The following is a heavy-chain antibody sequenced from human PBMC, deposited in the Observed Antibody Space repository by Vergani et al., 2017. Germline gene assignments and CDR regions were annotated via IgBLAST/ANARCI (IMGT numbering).Heavy chain of an antibody. D-gene: IGHD3-9*01. Sequence: QVQLVQSGAEVKKPGASVKVSCKSSGYTFTSYGISWVRQAPGQGLEWMGWISAYNGNTNYAQKLQGRVTMTTDTPTSTAYMELRSLRSDDTAVYYCARVRSHYDILTGYGDWFDPWGQGTLVTVSS. CDR2: ISAYNGNT. CDR1: GYTFTSYG. CDR3: ARVRSHYDILTGYGDWFDP. J-gene: IGHJ5*02. V-gene: IGHV1-18*01.